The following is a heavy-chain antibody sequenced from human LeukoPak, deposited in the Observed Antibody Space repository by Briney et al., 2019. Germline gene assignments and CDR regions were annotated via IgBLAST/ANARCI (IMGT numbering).Heavy chain of an antibody. CDR3: ARGEDAYKRGQ. D-gene: IGHD5-24*01. CDR2: IHPSGST. Sequence: SETLSLTCAVYGGSFSGYYCSWSRQPPGKGLEWIGEIHPSGSTDYNPSLKGRVTISPDTSKTQFFLKMTSVTAADTAVYYCARGEDAYKRGQWGHGTLVTVSS. CDR1: GGSFSGYY. V-gene: IGHV4-34*01. J-gene: IGHJ4*01.